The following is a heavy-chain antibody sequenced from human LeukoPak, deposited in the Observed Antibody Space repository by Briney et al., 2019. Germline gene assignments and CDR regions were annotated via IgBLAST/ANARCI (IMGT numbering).Heavy chain of an antibody. CDR1: GGSISSGTYF. CDR2: IYYSGST. V-gene: IGHV4-39*01. CDR3: ARMARGNGYYSAFDY. D-gene: IGHD3-22*01. J-gene: IGHJ4*02. Sequence: PSETLSLTCTLSGGSISSGTYFWGWIRQPPGKGLEWIGTIYYSGSTYYNPSLTSRVTISVDTSKNHFSLKLSSVTAADTAVYYCARMARGNGYYSAFDYWGLGTLVTVSS.